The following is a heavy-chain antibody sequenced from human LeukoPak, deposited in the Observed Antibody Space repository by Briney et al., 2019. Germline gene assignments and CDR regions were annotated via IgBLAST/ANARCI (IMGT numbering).Heavy chain of an antibody. CDR1: GGSISSYY. V-gene: IGHV4-59*01. CDR3: TRGSIAYYYMDV. CDR2: IYYSGST. Sequence: ASETLSLTCTVSGGSISSYYWSWIRQPPGKGLEWIGNIYYSGSTNYNPSLKSRVTISVDTSKNQFSLKLSSVTAADTAAYYCTRGSIAYYYMDVWGKGTTVTISS. J-gene: IGHJ6*03. D-gene: IGHD3-22*01.